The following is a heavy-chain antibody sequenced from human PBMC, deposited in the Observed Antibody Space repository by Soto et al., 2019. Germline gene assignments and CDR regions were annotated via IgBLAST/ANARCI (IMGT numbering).Heavy chain of an antibody. CDR2: IYYSGST. D-gene: IGHD6-13*01. J-gene: IGHJ6*02. CDR3: ARESREQQLGLYYYYGMDV. Sequence: SETLSLTCTVSGGSISSYYWSWIRQPPGKGLEWIGYIYYSGSTNYNPSLKSRVTISVDTSKNQFSLKLSSVTAADTAVYYCARESREQQLGLYYYYGMDVWGQGTTVTVSS. V-gene: IGHV4-59*01. CDR1: GGSISSYY.